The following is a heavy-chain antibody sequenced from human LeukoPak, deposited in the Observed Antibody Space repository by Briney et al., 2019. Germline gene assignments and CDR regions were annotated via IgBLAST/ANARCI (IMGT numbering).Heavy chain of an antibody. Sequence: KSSVTVSLMCTVCGGRINTLHWLGLPQPPGRALEWIGYSYYSGSTTHKPSLQSRVTISVDTSRNQFTLKRTSMTAADTAVYYWARAGGGYSFDYRGQGTLVTASS. CDR1: GGRINTLH. D-gene: IGHD5-18*01. J-gene: IGHJ4*02. CDR3: ARAGGGYSFDY. V-gene: IGHV4-59*11. CDR2: SYYSGST.